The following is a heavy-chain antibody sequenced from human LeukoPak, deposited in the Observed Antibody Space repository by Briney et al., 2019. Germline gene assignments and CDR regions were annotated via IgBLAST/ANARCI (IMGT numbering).Heavy chain of an antibody. V-gene: IGHV1-24*01. Sequence: ASVKLSCKVSGYTLTELSMHWVRQAPGKGLEWMGGFDPEDGETIYAQKFQGRVTMTEDTSTDTAYMELSSLRSEDTAVYYCATKLVPAAINCRVYYYMDVWGKGTTVTVSS. J-gene: IGHJ6*03. CDR2: FDPEDGET. CDR1: GYTLTELS. D-gene: IGHD2-2*01. CDR3: ATKLVPAAINCRVYYYMDV.